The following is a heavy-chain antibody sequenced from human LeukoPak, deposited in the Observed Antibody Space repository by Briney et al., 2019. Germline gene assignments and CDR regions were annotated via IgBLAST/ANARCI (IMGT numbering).Heavy chain of an antibody. CDR3: ARDRDGSSGWTRPFYYYYGMDV. D-gene: IGHD6-19*01. J-gene: IGHJ6*02. CDR1: GFTFSSYA. Sequence: GGSLRLSCAASGFTFSSYAMHWVRQAPGKGLEWVAVISYDGSNKYYADSVKGRFTFSRDNSKNTLYLQMNSLRAEDTAVYYCARDRDGSSGWTRPFYYYYGMDVWGQGTTVTVSS. V-gene: IGHV3-30-3*01. CDR2: ISYDGSNK.